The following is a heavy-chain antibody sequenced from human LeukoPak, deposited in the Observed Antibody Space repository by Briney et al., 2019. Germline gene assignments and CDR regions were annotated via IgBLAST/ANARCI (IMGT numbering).Heavy chain of an antibody. V-gene: IGHV4-4*07. J-gene: IGHJ5*02. CDR1: GGSISSYY. CDR2: IYTSGST. D-gene: IGHD3-22*01. Sequence: SETLSLTCTVSGGSISSYYLSWIRQPAGKGLEWIGRIYTSGSTNYNPSLKSRVTMSVDTSKNQFSLKLSSVTAADTAVYYCARVGYDSSGYYVWFDPWGQGTLVTVSS. CDR3: ARVGYDSSGYYVWFDP.